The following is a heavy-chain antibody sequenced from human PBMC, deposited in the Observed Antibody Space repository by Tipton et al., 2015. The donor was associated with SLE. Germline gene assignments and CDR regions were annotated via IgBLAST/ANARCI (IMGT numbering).Heavy chain of an antibody. CDR1: GASISSHY. CDR3: ARGAITFGGAAPFDY. V-gene: IGHV4-59*11. CDR2: IYYSGST. Sequence: TLSLTCSVSGASISSHYWSWIRQPPGKGLEWIGYIYYSGSTNYNPSLKSRVTISVDTSKNQFSLKLSSVTAADTAVYYCARGAITFGGAAPFDYWGQGTLVTVSS. J-gene: IGHJ4*02. D-gene: IGHD3-16*01.